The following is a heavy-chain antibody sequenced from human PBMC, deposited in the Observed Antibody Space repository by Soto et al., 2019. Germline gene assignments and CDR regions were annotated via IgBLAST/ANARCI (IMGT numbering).Heavy chain of an antibody. CDR3: ARLSSGWTSYYYGMDV. V-gene: IGHV5-51*01. D-gene: IGHD6-19*01. CDR2: IYPGDSDT. CDR1: GYSFTSYW. Sequence: GESLKISCKGSGYSFTSYWIGWVRQMPGKGLEWMGIIYPGDSDTRYSPSFQGQVTISADKSISTAYLQWSSLKASDTAMYYCARLSSGWTSYYYGMDVWGQGTTVTVPS. J-gene: IGHJ6*02.